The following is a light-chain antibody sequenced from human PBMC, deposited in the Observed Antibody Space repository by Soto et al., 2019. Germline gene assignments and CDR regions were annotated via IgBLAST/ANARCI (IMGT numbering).Light chain of an antibody. J-gene: IGKJ5*01. CDR2: EAS. Sequence: EITLTQSPGTLSLSPGERATLSCRASQSVRSNLAWYQQKPGQAPRLLIYEASTRATGIPARFSGTKSGTDFTLTIRRLEPEDAAVYFCQQYGSSPITFGQGTRLE. V-gene: IGKV3-20*01. CDR3: QQYGSSPIT. CDR1: QSVRSN.